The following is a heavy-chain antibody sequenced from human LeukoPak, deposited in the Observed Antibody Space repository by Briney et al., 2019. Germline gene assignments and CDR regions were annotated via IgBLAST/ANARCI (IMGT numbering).Heavy chain of an antibody. CDR1: GFTFSNYW. V-gene: IGHV3-74*01. J-gene: IGHJ4*02. Sequence: PGGSLRLSCAASGFTFSNYWMHWVRQVPGKGLVWVSRINSDGSFTSYADSVKGRFTISRDNSKSTLYIQMNSLRAEDTAVYYCARAKPKNMVRGLIMRRESRYYFDYWGQGTLVTVSS. D-gene: IGHD3-10*01. CDR3: ARAKPKNMVRGLIMRRESRYYFDY. CDR2: INSDGSFT.